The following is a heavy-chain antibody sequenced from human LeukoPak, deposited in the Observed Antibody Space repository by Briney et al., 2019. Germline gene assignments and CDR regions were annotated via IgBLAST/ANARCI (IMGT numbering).Heavy chain of an antibody. D-gene: IGHD5-18*01. J-gene: IGHJ4*02. CDR1: ECTFSNHA. CDR3: ATETAMGYYDY. CDR2: IVPIFDMA. Sequence: SVKVSCKASECTFSNHAINWVRQAPGQGLEWMGRIVPIFDMATYAHKFHGRVTITADKSASTAYMEVSGLTSDDTAVFYCATETAMGYYDYWGQGTLVTVSS. V-gene: IGHV1-69*04.